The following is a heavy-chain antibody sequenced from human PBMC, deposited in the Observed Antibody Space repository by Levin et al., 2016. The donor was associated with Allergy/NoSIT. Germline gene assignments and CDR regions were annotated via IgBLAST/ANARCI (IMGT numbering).Heavy chain of an antibody. Sequence: WIRQPPGKGLEWVGRIKSKTDGGTTDYAAPVKGRFTISRDDSKNTLYLQMNSLKTEDTAVYYCTTVLGSIAAAGTDFDYWGQGTLVTVSS. CDR3: TTVLGSIAAAGTDFDY. J-gene: IGHJ4*02. D-gene: IGHD6-13*01. CDR2: IKSKTDGGTT. V-gene: IGHV3-15*01.